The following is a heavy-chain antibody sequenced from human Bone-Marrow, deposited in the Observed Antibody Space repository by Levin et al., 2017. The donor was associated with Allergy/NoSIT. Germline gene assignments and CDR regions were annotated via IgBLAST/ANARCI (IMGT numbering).Heavy chain of an antibody. V-gene: IGHV1-3*01. CDR1: GYTFTSYA. J-gene: IGHJ3*02. CDR3: VGADYDVWSGYYQDAFDI. Sequence: ASVKVSCKASGYTFTSYAMHWVRQAPGQRLEWMGWINAGNGNTKYSQKFQGRVTITRDTPASTAYMELSSLRSEDTAVYCCVGADYDVWSGYYQDAFDIWGQGTMVTVSA. D-gene: IGHD3-3*01. CDR2: INAGNGNT.